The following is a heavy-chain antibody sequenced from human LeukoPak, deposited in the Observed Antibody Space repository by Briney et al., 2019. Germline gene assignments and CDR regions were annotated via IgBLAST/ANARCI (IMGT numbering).Heavy chain of an antibody. CDR3: AREDPGWYCSSTSCYGRAFDI. CDR2: IYTSGST. D-gene: IGHD2-2*01. J-gene: IGHJ3*02. V-gene: IGHV4-4*07. CDR1: GGSISGYY. Sequence: SETLSLTCTVSGGSISGYYWSWIRQPAGKGLDWIGRIYTSGSTNYNPSLKSRVTMSVDTSKNQFSLKLSSVTAADTAVYYCAREDPGWYCSSTSCYGRAFDIWGQGTMVTVSS.